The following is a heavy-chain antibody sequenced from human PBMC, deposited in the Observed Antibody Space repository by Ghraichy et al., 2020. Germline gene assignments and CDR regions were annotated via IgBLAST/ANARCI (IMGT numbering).Heavy chain of an antibody. D-gene: IGHD3-3*01. J-gene: IGHJ6*03. CDR3: ARGGFLEWLLYGPYHPQYYMDV. V-gene: IGHV4-59*01. CDR2: IYDSGST. Sequence: SETLSLTCTVSGGSISSYYWSWIRQPPGKGLEWIGYIYDSGSTNYNPSLKSRVTISLDTSKNQFSLKLSSVTAADTAVYYCARGGFLEWLLYGPYHPQYYMDVWRKGTTVTVSS. CDR1: GGSISSYY.